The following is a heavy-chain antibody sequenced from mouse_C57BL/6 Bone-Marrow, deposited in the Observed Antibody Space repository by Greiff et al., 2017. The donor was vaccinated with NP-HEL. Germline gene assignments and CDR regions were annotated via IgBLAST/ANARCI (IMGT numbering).Heavy chain of an antibody. V-gene: IGHV14-4*01. Sequence: EVQLQQSGAELVRPGASVKLSCTASGFNIKDDYMHWVKQRPEQGLEWIGWIDPENGDTEYASKFQGKATITADTSSNTAYLQLSSLTSEGTAVYYCTTITTVAFDYWGQGTTLTVSS. CDR3: TTITTVAFDY. D-gene: IGHD1-1*01. CDR2: IDPENGDT. J-gene: IGHJ2*01. CDR1: GFNIKDDY.